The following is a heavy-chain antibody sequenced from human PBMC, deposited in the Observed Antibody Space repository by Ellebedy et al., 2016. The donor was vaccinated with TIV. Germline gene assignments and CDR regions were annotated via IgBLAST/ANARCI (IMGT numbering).Heavy chain of an antibody. J-gene: IGHJ4*02. CDR3: ARGAGWVEDY. D-gene: IGHD5-24*01. V-gene: IGHV3-9*01. Sequence: PGGSLRLSCAASGFTFDDYGMHWVRQAPGKGLEWVSGISWNSGKIGYVDSVKGRFTISRDNAKNSLFLHMNSLRVEDSALYYCARGAGWVEDYWGQGTLVTVSS. CDR1: GFTFDDYG. CDR2: ISWNSGKI.